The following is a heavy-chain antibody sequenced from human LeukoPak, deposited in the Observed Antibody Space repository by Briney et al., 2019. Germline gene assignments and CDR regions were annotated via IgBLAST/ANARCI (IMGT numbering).Heavy chain of an antibody. CDR2: IYYSGST. CDR3: ARASGRLGYYYYMDV. D-gene: IGHD2-15*01. V-gene: IGHV4-39*07. CDR1: GGSISSSSYY. Sequence: SETLSLTCTVSGGSISSSSYYWGWIRQPPGKGLEWIGSIYYSGSTYYNPSLKSRVTISVDTSKNQFSLKLSSVTAADTAVYYCARASGRLGYYYYMDVWGKGTTVTVSS. J-gene: IGHJ6*03.